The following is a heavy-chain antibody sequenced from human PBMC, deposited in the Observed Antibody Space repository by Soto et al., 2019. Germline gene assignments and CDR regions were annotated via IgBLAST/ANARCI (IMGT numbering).Heavy chain of an antibody. D-gene: IGHD1-7*01. Sequence: VQLVESGGGLVKPGGSLRLSCAASGFTFSSYSMNWVRQAPGKGLEWVSSISSSSSYIYYADSVKGRFTISRDNAKNSLYLQMNSLRAEDTAVYYCARTPDLNWNYENYFDYWGQGTLVTVSS. V-gene: IGHV3-21*01. CDR1: GFTFSSYS. CDR3: ARTPDLNWNYENYFDY. CDR2: ISSSSSYI. J-gene: IGHJ4*02.